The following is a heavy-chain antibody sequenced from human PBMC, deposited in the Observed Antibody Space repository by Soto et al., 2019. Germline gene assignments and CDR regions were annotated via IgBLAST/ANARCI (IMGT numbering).Heavy chain of an antibody. CDR3: VRDASKTLRDRFDP. CDR1: GGSMSKFY. CDR2: VYATGTS. J-gene: IGHJ5*02. D-gene: IGHD4-17*01. Sequence: QVQVQESGPGLVKPSETLSLTCSVSGGSMSKFYWSWIRKTAGKGLEWMGRVYATGTSDYNPSLRSRIAMSVDISKKTFSLRLRSVTAADTGVYYCVRDASKTLRDRFDPWGQGILVTVSS. V-gene: IGHV4-4*07.